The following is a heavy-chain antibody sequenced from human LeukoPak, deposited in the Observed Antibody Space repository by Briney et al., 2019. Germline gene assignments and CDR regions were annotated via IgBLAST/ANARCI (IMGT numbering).Heavy chain of an antibody. CDR2: MNPNSGGT. Sequence: ASVKVSCKASGYTFTGYYMHWVRQAPGRELESMGWMNPNSGGTNYAQKFQGRVTMTRDTSISTAYMELSRLRSDDTAVYYCARGRRTGTAFLDYWGQGTLVTVSS. J-gene: IGHJ4*02. D-gene: IGHD1-1*01. V-gene: IGHV1-2*02. CDR1: GYTFTGYY. CDR3: ARGRRTGTAFLDY.